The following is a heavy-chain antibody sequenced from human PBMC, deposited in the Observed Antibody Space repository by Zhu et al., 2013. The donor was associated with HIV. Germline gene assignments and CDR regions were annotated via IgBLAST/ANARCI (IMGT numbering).Heavy chain of an antibody. D-gene: IGHD5-18*01. J-gene: IGHJ4*02. CDR2: IYYSGST. V-gene: IGHV4-39*07. Sequence: QVQLQESGPGLVKPSETLSLTCTVSGGSISSSLYSWGWIRQPPGKGLDWIVTIYYSGSTHYSPSLKSRVSISVDTSKNQVSLKLPAVTAADTAVYYCARARRDTYFDYWGQGTLVTVSS. CDR3: ARARRDTYFDY. CDR1: GGSISSSLYS.